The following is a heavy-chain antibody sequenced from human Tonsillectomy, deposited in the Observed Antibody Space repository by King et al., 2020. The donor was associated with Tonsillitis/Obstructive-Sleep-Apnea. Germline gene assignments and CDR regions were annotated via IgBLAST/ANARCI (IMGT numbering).Heavy chain of an antibody. V-gene: IGHV5-51*01. Sequence: VQLVQSGAEVKKPGESLKIXXKGXXXXXTSXXIGXXRXXPGXGXEWXGXIYPGDXXTRYRPSFQGQVTISADKSISTAYLQWSSLKASDTAMYYCARQKXYSGYDFPFDXWGQXTLVTVSS. CDR1: XXXXTSXX. J-gene: IGHJ4*02. CDR2: IYPGDXXT. CDR3: ARQKXYSGYDFPFDX. D-gene: IGHD5-12*01.